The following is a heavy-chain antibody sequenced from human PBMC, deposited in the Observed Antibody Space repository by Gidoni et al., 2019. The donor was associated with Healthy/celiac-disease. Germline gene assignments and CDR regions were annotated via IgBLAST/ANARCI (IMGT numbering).Heavy chain of an antibody. D-gene: IGHD2-21*01. V-gene: IGHV1-69*04. CDR3: ARDNAPGGGDTPDAFDI. CDR1: GGTFSSYA. CDR2: IIPILGIA. Sequence: QVQLVQSGAEVKKPGSSVKVSCKASGGTFSSYAISWVRQAPGQGLEWMGSIIPILGIANYADKSTNTAYMELSSLRSQDTAVYYCARDNAPGGGDTPDAFDIWGQGTMVTVSS. J-gene: IGHJ3*02.